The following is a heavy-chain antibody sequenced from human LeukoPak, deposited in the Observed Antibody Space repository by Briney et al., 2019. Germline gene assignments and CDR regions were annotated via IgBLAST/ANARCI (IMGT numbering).Heavy chain of an antibody. V-gene: IGHV3-30-3*01. Sequence: GGSLRLSCAASGFTFSNYAMHWVRQAPGKGLEWVAVISYDGSNKYYADSVKGRFTISRDNSKNTLYLQMNSLRAEDTAVYYCARDPKPLYGDYAGYSYYGMDVWGQGTTVTVSS. CDR2: ISYDGSNK. J-gene: IGHJ6*02. CDR1: GFTFSNYA. CDR3: ARDPKPLYGDYAGYSYYGMDV. D-gene: IGHD4-17*01.